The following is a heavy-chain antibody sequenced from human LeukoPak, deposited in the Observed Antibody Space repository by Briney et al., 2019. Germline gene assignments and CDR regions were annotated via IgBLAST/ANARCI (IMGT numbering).Heavy chain of an antibody. V-gene: IGHV1-2*02. CDR2: IDPNSGGT. CDR1: GYTFTGYY. Sequence: ASVKVSCKASGYTFTGYYMHWVRQAPGQGLEWMGWIDPNSGGTNYAQKFQGRVTMTRDTSISTAYMELSRLRSDDTAVYYCARGDDFWSGPGDAFDIWGQGTMVTVSS. CDR3: ARGDDFWSGPGDAFDI. J-gene: IGHJ3*02. D-gene: IGHD3-3*01.